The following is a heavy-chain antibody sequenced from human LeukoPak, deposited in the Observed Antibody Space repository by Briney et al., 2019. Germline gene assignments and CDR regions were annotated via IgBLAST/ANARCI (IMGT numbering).Heavy chain of an antibody. CDR1: GFSLRTDGMR. V-gene: IGHV2-70*04. CDR2: NDWDDDK. J-gene: IGHJ4*02. Sequence: SGPTLVNPTQTLTLTCTFSGFSLRTDGMRVSWIRQPPGKALEWLARNDWDDDKFYSTSLKTRPTISKDTSKNQVVLTMTNMDPVDTATYYCARESFSSGYSNFDYWGQGTLVTVSS. D-gene: IGHD5-12*01. CDR3: ARESFSSGYSNFDY.